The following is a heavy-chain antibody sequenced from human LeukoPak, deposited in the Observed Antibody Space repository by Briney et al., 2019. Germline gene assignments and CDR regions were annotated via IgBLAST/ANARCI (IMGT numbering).Heavy chain of an antibody. CDR3: AKAPLSGWYSKD. J-gene: IGHJ1*01. Sequence: PGASLRLSCAASGFTFSSYAMSWVRQAPGKGLEWVSAISGSGGSTYYADSVEGRFTISRDNSKNTLYLQMNSLRAEDTAVYYCAKAPLSGWYSKDWGQGTLVTVSS. V-gene: IGHV3-23*01. CDR1: GFTFSSYA. D-gene: IGHD6-19*01. CDR2: ISGSGGST.